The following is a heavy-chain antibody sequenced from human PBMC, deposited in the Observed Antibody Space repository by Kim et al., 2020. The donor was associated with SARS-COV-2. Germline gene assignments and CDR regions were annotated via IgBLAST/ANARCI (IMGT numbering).Heavy chain of an antibody. J-gene: IGHJ4*02. CDR2: KTYGGPM. CDR3: TNNVY. D-gene: IGHD1-1*01. Sequence: KTYGGPMEYATPVKDRLTISRDDSKNTLYLQLSRLKIEDTAVYYCTNNVYWGQGTLVTVSS. V-gene: IGHV3-15*01.